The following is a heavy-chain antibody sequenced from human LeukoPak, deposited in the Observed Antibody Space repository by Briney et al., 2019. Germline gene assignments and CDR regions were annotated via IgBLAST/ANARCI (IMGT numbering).Heavy chain of an antibody. CDR2: IYNSGST. CDR3: ARGIGIAALDS. CDR1: GDSISSSSCH. D-gene: IGHD6-13*01. V-gene: IGHV4-31*03. J-gene: IGHJ4*02. Sequence: SETLSLTCTVSGDSISSSSCHWGWIRQHPGKGLEWIGYIYNSGSTYYNPSLKSRVTISLDTSKNQFSLNLSSVTAADTAVYFCARGIGIAALDSWGQGTLLTVSS.